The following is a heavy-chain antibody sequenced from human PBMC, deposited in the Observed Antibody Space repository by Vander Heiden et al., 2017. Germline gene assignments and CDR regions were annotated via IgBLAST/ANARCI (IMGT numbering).Heavy chain of an antibody. V-gene: IGHV3-30*18. D-gene: IGHD7-27*01. CDR3: AKEGPAVTNWDYYYGMDV. CDR1: GFTFSSYG. J-gene: IGHJ6*02. CDR2: ISYDGSNK. Sequence: QVQLVESGGGVVQPGRSMRPSCAASGFTFSSYGLHWVRQAPGKGLEWVAVISYDGSNKYYADSVKGRFTISRDNSKNTLYLQMNSLRAEDTAVYYCAKEGPAVTNWDYYYGMDVWGQGTTVTVSS.